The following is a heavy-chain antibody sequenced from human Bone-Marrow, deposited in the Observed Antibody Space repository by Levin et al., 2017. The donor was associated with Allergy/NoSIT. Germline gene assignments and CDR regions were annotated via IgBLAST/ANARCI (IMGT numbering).Heavy chain of an antibody. Sequence: VASVKVSCKTSGYVFATHYMHWVRQAPRQGLEWMGLIDPSGGATTYAQNFQGRVTVTRDASTATVYLELTNLTSEDTGIYYCTRDNRMPVGGTGWFDPWGQGTLVTVCS. CDR3: TRDNRMPVGGTGWFDP. V-gene: IGHV1-46*03. CDR2: IDPSGGAT. J-gene: IGHJ5*02. CDR1: GYVFATHY. D-gene: IGHD4-23*01.